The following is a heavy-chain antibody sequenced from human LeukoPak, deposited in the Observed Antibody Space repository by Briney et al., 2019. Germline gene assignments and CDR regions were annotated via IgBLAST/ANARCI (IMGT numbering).Heavy chain of an antibody. CDR2: ISSSGSTI. D-gene: IGHD3-10*01. CDR1: GFNFSDYY. V-gene: IGHV3-11*01. CDR3: AREGKLLWFGELSTDVFDI. J-gene: IGHJ3*02. Sequence: PGGSLRLSCAASGFNFSDYYMSWIRQAPGKGLGWVSYISSSGSTIYYADSVKGRFTISRDNAKNSLYLQMNSLRAEDTAVYYCAREGKLLWFGELSTDVFDIWGQGTMVIVSS.